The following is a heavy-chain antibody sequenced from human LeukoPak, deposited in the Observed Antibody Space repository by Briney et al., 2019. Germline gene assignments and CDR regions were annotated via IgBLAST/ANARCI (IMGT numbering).Heavy chain of an antibody. CDR2: INSDGSST. CDR3: ASYSSSWDDAFDI. CDR1: GFTFSSYW. D-gene: IGHD6-13*01. Sequence: GGSLRLSCAASGFTFSSYWMHWVRQAPGKGLVWVSRINSDGSSTSYADSVKGRFTISRDNAKNTLYLQMNSLRAEDTAVYYCASYSSSWDDAFDIWGQGTMVTVSS. V-gene: IGHV3-74*01. J-gene: IGHJ3*02.